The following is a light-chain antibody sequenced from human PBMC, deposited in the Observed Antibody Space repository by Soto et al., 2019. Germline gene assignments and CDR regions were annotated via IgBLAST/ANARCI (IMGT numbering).Light chain of an antibody. CDR1: QSISSY. J-gene: IGKJ4*01. Sequence: DIQMTQSPSSLSTSVGDRVTITCRASQSISSYLNWYQQKPGKAPKLLIYAASSLQSGVSSRFSGSGSGTEFTLTISSLQPEDFATYYCQQSYSTLTFGGGTKVDIK. CDR2: AAS. V-gene: IGKV1-39*01. CDR3: QQSYSTLT.